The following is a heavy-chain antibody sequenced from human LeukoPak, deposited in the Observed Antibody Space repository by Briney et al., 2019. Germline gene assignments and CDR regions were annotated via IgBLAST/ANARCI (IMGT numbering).Heavy chain of an antibody. CDR3: ARVGGYDYGDYWFDY. CDR2: INPSGGST. D-gene: IGHD4-17*01. J-gene: IGHJ4*02. V-gene: IGHV1-46*01. CDR1: GYTFTSYY. Sequence: ASGTVSCKASGYTFTSYYMHWVRQAPGQGLEWMGLINPSGGSTSYAQKFQGRVTMTRDTSTSTGYMELSSLRSEDTAVYYCARVGGYDYGDYWFDYWGQGTLVTVSS.